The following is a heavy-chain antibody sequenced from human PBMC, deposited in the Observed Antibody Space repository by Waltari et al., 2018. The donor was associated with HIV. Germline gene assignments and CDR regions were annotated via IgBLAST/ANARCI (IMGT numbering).Heavy chain of an antibody. CDR3: AREISNNSGRYFDY. CDR2: INTDEIGT. V-gene: IGHV3-74*01. CDR1: GFTFITYW. Sequence: EVQLVESGGGLVQPGGSLRLSCAASGFTFITYWLHWPPQAPGKGPVWVSRINTDEIGTTYADSVKGRFTISRDNAKNTLYLQMNSLRAEDTAVYYCAREISNNSGRYFDYWGQGTLVTVSS. D-gene: IGHD1-26*01. J-gene: IGHJ4*02.